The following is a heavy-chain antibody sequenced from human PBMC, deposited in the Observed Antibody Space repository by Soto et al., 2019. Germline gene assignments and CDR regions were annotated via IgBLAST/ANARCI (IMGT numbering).Heavy chain of an antibody. J-gene: IGHJ4*02. CDR2: ISAYNGNT. CDR1: GYTFTSYG. V-gene: IGHV1-18*01. D-gene: IGHD3-22*01. CDR3: ARDGYYDSSGYRSDFDY. Sequence: QVQLVQSGAEVKKPGASVKVSCKASGYTFTSYGISWVRQAPGQGLEWMGWISAYNGNTNYAQKLQGRVTMTTDTATSTAYMELRSLRSDDTDVYYCARDGYYDSSGYRSDFDYWGQGTLVTVSS.